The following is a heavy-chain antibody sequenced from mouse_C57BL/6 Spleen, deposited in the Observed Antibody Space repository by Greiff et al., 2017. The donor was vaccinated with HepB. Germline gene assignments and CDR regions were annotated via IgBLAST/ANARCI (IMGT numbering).Heavy chain of an antibody. CDR1: GFTFSSYA. Sequence: EVKLVESGEGLVKPGGSLKLSCAASGFTFSSYAMSWVRQTPEKRLEWVAYISSGGDYIYYADTVKGRFTISRDNARNTLYLQMSSLKSEDTAMYYCTRVGDYDELDYWGQGTTLTVSS. CDR3: TRVGDYDELDY. V-gene: IGHV5-9-1*02. D-gene: IGHD2-4*01. CDR2: ISSGGDYI. J-gene: IGHJ2*01.